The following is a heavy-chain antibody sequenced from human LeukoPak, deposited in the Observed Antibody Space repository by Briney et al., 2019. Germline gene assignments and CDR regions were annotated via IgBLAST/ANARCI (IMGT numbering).Heavy chain of an antibody. CDR1: GGSVSSGDHY. J-gene: IGHJ5*01. Sequence: SETLSLTCTVSGGSVSSGDHYWSWIRQHPERGLAWVGYISYRGSTYHSSSLRRRVSISIDASNNQFSLKLTSAAAADTAVYYCARVPPLVGRSFDSWGQGTLVTVSS. D-gene: IGHD2-15*01. CDR2: ISYRGST. V-gene: IGHV4-31*03. CDR3: ARVPPLVGRSFDS.